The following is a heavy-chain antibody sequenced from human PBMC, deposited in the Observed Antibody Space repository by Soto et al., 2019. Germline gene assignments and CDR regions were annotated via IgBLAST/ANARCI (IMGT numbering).Heavy chain of an antibody. CDR3: ARVLYYDILTGPADY. CDR1: GYTFNSYG. CDR2: ISAYNGNT. D-gene: IGHD3-9*01. Sequence: ASVKVSCKASGYTFNSYGISWVRQAPGQGLEWMGWISAYNGNTNYAQKLQGRVTMTTDTSTSTAYMELRSLRSDDTAVYYCARVLYYDILTGPADYWGQGTLVTVSS. J-gene: IGHJ4*02. V-gene: IGHV1-18*01.